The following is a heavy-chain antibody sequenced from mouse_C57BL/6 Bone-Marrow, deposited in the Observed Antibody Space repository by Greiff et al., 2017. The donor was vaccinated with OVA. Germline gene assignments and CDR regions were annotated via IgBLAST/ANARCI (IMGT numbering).Heavy chain of an antibody. CDR2: IYPGSGST. CDR1: GYTFTSYW. CDR3: ARSDYYHGSCVDY. V-gene: IGHV1-55*01. D-gene: IGHD1-1*01. J-gene: IGHJ2*01. Sequence: VQLQQPGAELVKPGASVKMSCKASGYTFTSYWITWVKQRPGQGLEWIGDIYPGSGSTNYNEKFKSKATLTVDTSYSPAYMQLSSLTSEDSAVYYCARSDYYHGSCVDYRGPGTTLTVSS.